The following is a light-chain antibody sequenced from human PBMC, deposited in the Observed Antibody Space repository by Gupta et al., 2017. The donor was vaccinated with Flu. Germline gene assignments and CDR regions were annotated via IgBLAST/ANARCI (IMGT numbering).Light chain of an antibody. V-gene: IGLV3-1*01. Sequence: YAVTQAPSMSVSAGQTASISCSVERLGMIYVSWYQQRPGQSPTLVIDQDDKRTSGIPERFSGSGTVNTATLTSSGSQRLDEADYYCQTWDDLTLLFGGGNKLSVL. J-gene: IGLJ2*01. CDR3: QTWDDLTLL. CDR2: QDD. CDR1: RLGMIY.